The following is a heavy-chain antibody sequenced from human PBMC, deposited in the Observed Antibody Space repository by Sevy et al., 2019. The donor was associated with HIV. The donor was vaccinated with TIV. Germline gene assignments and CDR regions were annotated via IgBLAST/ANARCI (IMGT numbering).Heavy chain of an antibody. J-gene: IGHJ4*02. CDR3: TTASWSQEDYYNY. CDR2: IKGKIYDGTI. CDR1: GGSITSLY. V-gene: IGHV3-15*07. D-gene: IGHD6-13*01. Sequence: ETLSLTCTVSGGSITSLYWNWIRQPPGKGLEWVGRIKGKIYDGTIDYAAPVKGRFSISRDDSKNTLYLQMNSLKTEDTAVYYCTTASWSQEDYYNYWGQGTLVTVSS.